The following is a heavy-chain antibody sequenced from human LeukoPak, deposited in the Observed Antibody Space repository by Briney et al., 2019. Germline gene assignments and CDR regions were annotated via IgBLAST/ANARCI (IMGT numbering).Heavy chain of an antibody. J-gene: IGHJ4*02. CDR3: ARESQAYYYGSGSPNY. CDR1: GFNFSSYA. D-gene: IGHD3-10*01. V-gene: IGHV3-30*04. CDR2: ISYDGSNK. Sequence: PGGSLRLSCAASGFNFSSYAMHWVRQAPGKGLEWVAVISYDGSNKYYADSVKGRFTISRDNSKNTLYLQMNSLRAEDTAVYYCARESQAYYYGSGSPNYWGQGTLVTVSS.